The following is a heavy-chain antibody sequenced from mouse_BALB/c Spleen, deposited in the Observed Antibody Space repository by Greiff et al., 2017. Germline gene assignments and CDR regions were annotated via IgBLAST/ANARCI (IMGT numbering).Heavy chain of an antibody. CDR2: INPSNGGT. V-gene: IGHV1S81*02. D-gene: IGHD1-1*01. J-gene: IGHJ1*01. Sequence: QVQLKQSGAELVKPGASVKLSCKASGYTFTSYYMYWVKQRPGQGLEWIGEINPSNGGTNFNEKFKSKATLTVDKSSSTAYMQLSSLTSEDSAVYYCTRFGYYGSTYWYFDVWGAGTTVTVSS. CDR1: GYTFTSYY. CDR3: TRFGYYGSTYWYFDV.